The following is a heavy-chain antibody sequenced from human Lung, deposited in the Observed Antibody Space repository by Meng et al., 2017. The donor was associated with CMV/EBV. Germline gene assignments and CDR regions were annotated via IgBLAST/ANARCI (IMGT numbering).Heavy chain of an antibody. CDR1: GYTFTGYR. CDR3: ASKMYYNFWSASRGTEGDDPFDI. D-gene: IGHD3-3*01. V-gene: IGHV1-2*02. J-gene: IGHJ3*02. CDR2: ISPNNGAT. Sequence: ASXXVSXKASGYTFTGYRIHWVRQAPGQGPEWMGWISPNNGATNYAQKFQGRVTMTRDTSINTAYMELNRLTYDDTAVYYCASKMYYNFWSASRGTEGDDPFDIXGQGXLVTVSS.